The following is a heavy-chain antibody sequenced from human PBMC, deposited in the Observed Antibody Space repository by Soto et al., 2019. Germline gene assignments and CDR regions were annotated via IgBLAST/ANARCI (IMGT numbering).Heavy chain of an antibody. D-gene: IGHD1-26*01. CDR2: ISGSGGST. CDR1: GVTFSSYA. V-gene: IGHV3-23*01. J-gene: IGHJ3*02. CDR3: AKYQSFFTRSCDPFAI. Sequence: GESLKISCAASGVTFSSYAMSWFRQAPGKGLEWVSAISGSGGSTYYADSVKGRFTISRDNSKNTLYMQMNSLRAEDTAVYYCAKYQSFFTRSCDPFAIWAQGTMVTVSS.